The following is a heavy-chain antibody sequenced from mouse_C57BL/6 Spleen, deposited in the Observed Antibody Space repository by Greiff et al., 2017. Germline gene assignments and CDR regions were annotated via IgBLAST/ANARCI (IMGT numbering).Heavy chain of an antibody. CDR2: ISYDGSN. CDR1: GYSITSGYY. CDR3: ARDLGTGFAY. D-gene: IGHD3-3*01. Sequence: EVKLVESGPGLVKPSQSLSLTCSVTGYSITSGYYWNWIRQFPGNKLEWMGYISYDGSNNYNPSLKNRISITRDTSKNQFFLKLNSVTTEDTATYYCARDLGTGFAYWGQGTLVTVSA. J-gene: IGHJ3*01. V-gene: IGHV3-6*01.